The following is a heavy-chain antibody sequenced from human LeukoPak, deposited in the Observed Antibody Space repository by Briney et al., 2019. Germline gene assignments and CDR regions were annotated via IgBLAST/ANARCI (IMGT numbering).Heavy chain of an antibody. Sequence: GGSLRLSCAASGFTFSSYSMNWVRQAPGKGLEWVSSISSSSYIYYADSVKGLFTISRDNAKNSLYLQMNSLRAEDTAVYYCARVAQWNFDYWGQGTLVTVSS. J-gene: IGHJ4*02. V-gene: IGHV3-21*01. D-gene: IGHD6-19*01. CDR2: ISSSSYI. CDR3: ARVAQWNFDY. CDR1: GFTFSSYS.